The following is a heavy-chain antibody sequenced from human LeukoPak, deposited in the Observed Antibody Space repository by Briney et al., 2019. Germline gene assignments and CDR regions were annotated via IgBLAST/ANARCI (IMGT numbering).Heavy chain of an antibody. CDR1: GGSISSSSYY. V-gene: IGHV4-39*01. J-gene: IGHJ4*02. Sequence: SETLSLTCTVSGGSISSSSYYWGWIRQPPGKGLEWIGSIYYSGSTYYNPSLKSRVTISVDTSKNQFSLKLSSVTAADTAVYYCARVSGYISSSPFDAWGQGTLVTVSS. CDR3: ARVSGYISSSPFDA. CDR2: IYYSGST. D-gene: IGHD6-6*01.